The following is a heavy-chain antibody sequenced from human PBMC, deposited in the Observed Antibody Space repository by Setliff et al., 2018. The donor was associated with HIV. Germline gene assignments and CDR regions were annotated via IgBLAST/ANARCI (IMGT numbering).Heavy chain of an antibody. J-gene: IGHJ3*02. Sequence: GSLRLSCAASGFTFSDYYMSWIRQAPGKGLEWVSYISSSSSYTNYADSVKGRFTISRDNAKNSLYLQMNSLRAEDTAVYYCARDRPRGGGSLDAFDIWGQGTMVTVSS. CDR2: ISSSSSYT. CDR3: ARDRPRGGGSLDAFDI. D-gene: IGHD1-26*01. V-gene: IGHV3-11*06. CDR1: GFTFSDYY.